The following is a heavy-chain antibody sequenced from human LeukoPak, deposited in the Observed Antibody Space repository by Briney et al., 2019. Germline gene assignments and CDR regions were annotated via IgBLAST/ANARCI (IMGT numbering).Heavy chain of an antibody. CDR3: ARDPSYGDYVD. CDR1: VYTFTGYY. Sequence: ASVKVSCKASVYTFTGYYMHWVRQAPGQGVEWMGWINPNSGCTNYAQKFQGRVTMTRDTSISTAYLELSRLRSDDTAVYYCARDPSYGDYVDWGQGTLVTVSS. J-gene: IGHJ4*02. D-gene: IGHD4-17*01. CDR2: INPNSGCT. V-gene: IGHV1-2*02.